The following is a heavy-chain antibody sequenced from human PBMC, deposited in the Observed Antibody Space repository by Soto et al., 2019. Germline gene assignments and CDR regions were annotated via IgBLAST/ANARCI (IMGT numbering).Heavy chain of an antibody. CDR2: ISSDGSNK. D-gene: IGHD4-17*01. J-gene: IGHJ6*02. Sequence: QVQLVESGGGVVQPGRSLRLSCAASGFTFSSYAMHWVRQAPGKGLEWVAVISSDGSNKDYADSVKGRCTISRDNSKNTLYLQMNSLRAEDTAVYYCARVGGENDYGDYDYYYYGMDVWGQGTTVTVSS. V-gene: IGHV3-30-3*01. CDR1: GFTFSSYA. CDR3: ARVGGENDYGDYDYYYYGMDV.